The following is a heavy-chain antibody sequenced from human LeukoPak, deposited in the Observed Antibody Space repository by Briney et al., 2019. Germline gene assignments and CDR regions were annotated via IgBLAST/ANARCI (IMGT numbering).Heavy chain of an antibody. CDR1: GYSFTSQW. J-gene: IGHJ5*02. CDR2: IYPGESDT. D-gene: IGHD2-8*02. CDR3: ARLIKEGVLNWLDP. Sequence: GESLKISCKGPGYSFTSQWIGWVRQMPGKGLEWMGIIYPGESDTRYNPSFQGQVTISADKSISTTYLQWSSLKASDTAMYYCARLIKEGVLNWLDPWGQGTLVTVSS. V-gene: IGHV5-51*01.